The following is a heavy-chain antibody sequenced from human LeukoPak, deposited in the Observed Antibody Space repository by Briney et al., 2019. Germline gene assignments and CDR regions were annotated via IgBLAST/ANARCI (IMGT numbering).Heavy chain of an antibody. CDR1: GFTFSDYY. J-gene: IGHJ4*02. CDR2: INHSGST. V-gene: IGHV4-34*01. D-gene: IGHD3-9*01. Sequence: GSLRLSCAASGFTFSDYYMSWIRQAPGKGLEWIGEINHSGSTNYNPSLKSRVTISVDTSKNQFSLKLSSVTAADTAVYYCARGQILTEFGYWGQGTLVTVSS. CDR3: ARGQILTEFGY.